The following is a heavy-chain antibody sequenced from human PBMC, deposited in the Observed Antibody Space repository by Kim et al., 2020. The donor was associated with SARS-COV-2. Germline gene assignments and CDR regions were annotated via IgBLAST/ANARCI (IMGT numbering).Heavy chain of an antibody. V-gene: IGHV3-64*01. CDR3: ARVDSSRFYQH. CDR2: ISSNGDST. D-gene: IGHD3-22*01. Sequence: GGSLRLSCAASGFTFSSYAMHWVRQAPGKGLEYVSAISSNGDSTYYANSVKGRFTISRDNSKNTLYLQMGSLRAEDMAVYYCARVDSSRFYQHWGQGTLV. CDR1: GFTFSSYA. J-gene: IGHJ1*01.